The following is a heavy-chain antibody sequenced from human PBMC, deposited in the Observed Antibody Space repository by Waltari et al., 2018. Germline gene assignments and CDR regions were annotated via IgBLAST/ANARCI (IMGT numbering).Heavy chain of an antibody. CDR1: GYAFTTND. Sequence: QVQLVQSGAEVKKPGASVRVSCKASGYAFTTNDINWVRQASGQGIEWMGWLRSKYGKIGHAQKFQGRVSMTWDISIRTAYMELSSLTSEDTAVYFCGSGVDQRIDYWGQGTLVTVSS. V-gene: IGHV1-8*02. D-gene: IGHD2-2*01. CDR3: GSGVDQRIDY. J-gene: IGHJ4*02. CDR2: LRSKYGKI.